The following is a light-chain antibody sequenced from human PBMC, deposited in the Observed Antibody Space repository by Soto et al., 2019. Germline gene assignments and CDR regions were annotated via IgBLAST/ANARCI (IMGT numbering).Light chain of an antibody. CDR3: QQSYRTPPT. CDR1: QSISSY. J-gene: IGKJ1*01. CDR2: AAS. V-gene: IGKV1-39*01. Sequence: DIQMTQSPSSLSASVGDRVTITCRASQSISSYLNWYQQKPGKAPKLLIYAASSLQSGVPSRFSGSGSGTDFTLTISSRQPADFATYYCQQSYRTPPTFGQGTKVDIK.